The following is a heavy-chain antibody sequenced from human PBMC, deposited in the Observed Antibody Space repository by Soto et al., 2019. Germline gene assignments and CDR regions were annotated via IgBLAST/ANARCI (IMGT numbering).Heavy chain of an antibody. CDR1: AYTFTSYD. D-gene: IGHD4-17*01. CDR2: MNPNSGNT. J-gene: IGHJ5*02. V-gene: IGHV1-8*01. Sequence: QVQLVQSGAEVEKPRASVKVSCKASAYTFTSYDINWVRQATGQGLEWMGWMNPNSGNTGYAQKFQGRVTMTRNTSINTAYMELSSLSSEDTAVYYCARGPHTSVTTLGIVWFDPWGQGTLVTVSS. CDR3: ARGPHTSVTTLGIVWFDP.